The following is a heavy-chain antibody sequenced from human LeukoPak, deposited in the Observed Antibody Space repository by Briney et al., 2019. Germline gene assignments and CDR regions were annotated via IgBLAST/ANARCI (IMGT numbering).Heavy chain of an antibody. CDR2: ISASGGST. V-gene: IGHV3-23*01. D-gene: IGHD3-10*01. CDR3: AKVMKGSERLTMVRGVIIKTAGLYYMDV. Sequence: GGSLRLSCGASGFTLSSYAMSWVRQAPGKGLEWVSSISASGGSTNYADSVKVRFTISRDNSKNTAYLQMNSLGAEDTAVYYCAKVMKGSERLTMVRGVIIKTAGLYYMDVWGKGTTVTVSS. CDR1: GFTLSSYA. J-gene: IGHJ6*03.